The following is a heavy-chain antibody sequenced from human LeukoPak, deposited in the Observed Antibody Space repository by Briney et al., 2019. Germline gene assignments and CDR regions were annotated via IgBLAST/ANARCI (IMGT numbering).Heavy chain of an antibody. V-gene: IGHV3-23*01. D-gene: IGHD3-10*01. J-gene: IGHJ5*02. CDR1: GFTFSSYA. CDR2: ISGSGGST. Sequence: GGSLRLSCAASGFTFSSYAMSWVRQAPGKGLEWVSAISGSGGSTYYADSVKGRFAISRDNSENTLYLQMNSLRAEDTAVYYCAPSPMVRGVRGWFDPWGQGTLVTVSS. CDR3: APSPMVRGVRGWFDP.